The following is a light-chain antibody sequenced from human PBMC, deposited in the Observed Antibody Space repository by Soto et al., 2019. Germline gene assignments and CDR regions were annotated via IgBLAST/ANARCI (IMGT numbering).Light chain of an antibody. J-gene: IGLJ1*01. CDR1: RNDVWGYNY. Sequence: QSVLTQPASVSGAPGQSITISFTGTRNDVWGYNYVSWYQQRPGKAPKLMIYDVSNRPSGVSNRFSASKSGNTASLTISGLQAGDEADYYCSSYTSSGTPYVFGTGTKVTVL. CDR2: DVS. V-gene: IGLV2-14*01. CDR3: SSYTSSGTPYV.